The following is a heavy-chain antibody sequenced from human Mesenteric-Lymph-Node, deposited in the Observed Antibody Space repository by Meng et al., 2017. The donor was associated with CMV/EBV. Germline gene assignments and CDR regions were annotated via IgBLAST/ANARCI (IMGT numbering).Heavy chain of an antibody. CDR3: TKDIGMATIPGGFDY. V-gene: IGHV3-43*01. D-gene: IGHD5-24*01. Sequence: GGSLRLSCAVSGFTFDDYTMHWVRQAPGKGLEWVSLISWDGGSTYYADSVKGRFTISRDNSKNSLYLQMNSLRTEDTALYYCTKDIGMATIPGGFDYWGQGTLVTVSS. CDR2: ISWDGGST. J-gene: IGHJ4*02. CDR1: GFTFDDYT.